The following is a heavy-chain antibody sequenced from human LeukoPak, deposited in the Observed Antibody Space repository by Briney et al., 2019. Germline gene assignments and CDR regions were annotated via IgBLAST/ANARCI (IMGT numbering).Heavy chain of an antibody. Sequence: SETLSLTCSVSGGSISSYYWSRIRQPPGKGLEWIGYIYYSGSTNYNPSLKSRVTISVDTSKNQFSLKLSSVTAADTAVYYCARDNWNYGSSMDVWGQGTTVTVSS. CDR1: GGSISSYY. D-gene: IGHD1-7*01. CDR3: ARDNWNYGSSMDV. J-gene: IGHJ6*02. CDR2: IYYSGST. V-gene: IGHV4-59*01.